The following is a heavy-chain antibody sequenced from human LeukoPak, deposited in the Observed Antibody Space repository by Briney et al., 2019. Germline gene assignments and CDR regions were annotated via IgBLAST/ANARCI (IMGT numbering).Heavy chain of an antibody. D-gene: IGHD2-2*01. CDR2: IYHSGST. Sequence: SETLSLTCTVSGYSISSGYYWGWIRQPPGKGLEWIGSIYHSGSTYYNPSLKSRVTISVDTSKNQFSLKLSSVTAADTAVYYCARDRGPAAAIFDYWGQGTLVTVSS. CDR3: ARDRGPAAAIFDY. V-gene: IGHV4-38-2*02. CDR1: GYSISSGYY. J-gene: IGHJ4*02.